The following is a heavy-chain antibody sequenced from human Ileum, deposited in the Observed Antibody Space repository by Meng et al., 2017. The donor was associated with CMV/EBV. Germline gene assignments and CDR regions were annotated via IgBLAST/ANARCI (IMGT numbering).Heavy chain of an antibody. J-gene: IGHJ4*02. CDR1: GFSFSSHG. Sequence: GESLKISCAASGFSFSSHGINWFRQAPGKGLEWISYINSNAGTKDYADSVRGRFTISRDNGQNSVYLQMSSMRAADTAVYYCARDYCNPLNCDAGGEYWGQGALVTVSS. V-gene: IGHV3-48*03. D-gene: IGHD3-10*01. CDR3: ARDYCNPLNCDAGGEY. CDR2: INSNAGTK.